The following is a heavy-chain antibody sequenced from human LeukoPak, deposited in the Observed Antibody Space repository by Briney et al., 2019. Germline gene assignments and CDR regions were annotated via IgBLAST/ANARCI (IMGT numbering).Heavy chain of an antibody. Sequence: LPGGSLRLSCAASGFTFSSYGMHWVRQAPGKGLEWVAVIWYDGSNKYYADSVKGRFTISRDNSKNTLYLQMNSLRAEDTAVYYCASADLLDTTMINYWGQGTLVTVSS. CDR3: ASADLLDTTMINY. V-gene: IGHV3-33*01. J-gene: IGHJ4*02. CDR2: IWYDGSNK. CDR1: GFTFSSYG. D-gene: IGHD5-18*01.